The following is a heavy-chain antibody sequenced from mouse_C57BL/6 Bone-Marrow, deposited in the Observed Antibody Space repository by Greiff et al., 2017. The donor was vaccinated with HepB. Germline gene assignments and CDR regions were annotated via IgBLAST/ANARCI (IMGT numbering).Heavy chain of an antibody. CDR1: GFTFSSYG. J-gene: IGHJ3*01. CDR2: ISSGGSYT. Sequence: EVKVVESGGDLVKPGGSLKLSCAASGFTFSSYGMSWVRQTPDKRLEWVATISSGGSYTYYPDSVKGRFTISRDNAKNTLYLQMSSLKSEDTAMYYCARHEGWLLRGFAYWGQGTLVTVSA. V-gene: IGHV5-6*01. CDR3: ARHEGWLLRGFAY. D-gene: IGHD2-3*01.